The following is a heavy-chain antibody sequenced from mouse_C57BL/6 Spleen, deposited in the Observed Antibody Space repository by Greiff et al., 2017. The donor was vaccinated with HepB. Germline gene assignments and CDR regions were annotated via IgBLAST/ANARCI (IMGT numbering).Heavy chain of an antibody. J-gene: IGHJ1*03. Sequence: EVKLMESEGGLVQPGSSMKLSCTASGFTFSDYYMAWVRQVPEKGLEWVANINYDGSSTYYLDSLKSRFIISRDNAKNILYLQMSSLKSEDTATYYCARDGSDYYGSSYGYFDVWGTGTTVTVSS. CDR2: INYDGSST. V-gene: IGHV5-16*01. CDR3: ARDGSDYYGSSYGYFDV. CDR1: GFTFSDYY. D-gene: IGHD1-1*01.